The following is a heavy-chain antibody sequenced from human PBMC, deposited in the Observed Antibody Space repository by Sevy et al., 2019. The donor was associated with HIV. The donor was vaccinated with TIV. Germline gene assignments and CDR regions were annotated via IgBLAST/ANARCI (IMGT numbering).Heavy chain of an antibody. CDR3: ARDRGGSGDFDY. J-gene: IGHJ4*02. V-gene: IGHV1-3*04. D-gene: IGHD3-10*01. CDR2: INTGNGDT. CDR1: GYTFTSYV. Sequence: ASVKVSCKASGYTFTSYVMHWVRQAPGQRLQWMGWINTGNGDTKYPEKLQGSVTITRDTSASTAYMELSSLRSEDTAVYYCARDRGGSGDFDYWGQGTLVTVSS.